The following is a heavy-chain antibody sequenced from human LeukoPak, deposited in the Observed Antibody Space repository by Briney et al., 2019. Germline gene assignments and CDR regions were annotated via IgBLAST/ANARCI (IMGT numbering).Heavy chain of an antibody. Sequence: GGSLRLSCAASGFTFSSYAMSWVRQAPGKGLEWVSSISSSSSYIYYADSVKGRFTISRDNAKNSLYLQMNSLRAEDTAVYYCARVLVTGIDYWGQGTLVTVSS. CDR2: ISSSSSYI. D-gene: IGHD7-27*01. CDR1: GFTFSSYA. J-gene: IGHJ4*02. V-gene: IGHV3-21*01. CDR3: ARVLVTGIDY.